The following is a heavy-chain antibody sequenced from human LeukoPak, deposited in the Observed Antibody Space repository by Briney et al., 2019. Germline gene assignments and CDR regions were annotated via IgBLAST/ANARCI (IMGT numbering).Heavy chain of an antibody. D-gene: IGHD2-15*01. CDR3: AKDIVVVPAAHDAFDI. CDR2: ISGNSGTT. Sequence: GGSLRLSCAASGFTFSKYAMAWVRQSPAKGLEWISFISGNSGTTYYADSVKGRFTISRDNSKNTLYLQMSSLRADDTALYYCAKDIVVVPAAHDAFDIWGQGTMVSVSS. CDR1: GFTFSKYA. V-gene: IGHV3-23*01. J-gene: IGHJ3*02.